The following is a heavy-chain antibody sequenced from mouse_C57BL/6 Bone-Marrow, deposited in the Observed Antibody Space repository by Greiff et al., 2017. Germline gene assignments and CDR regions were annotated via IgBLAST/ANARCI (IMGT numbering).Heavy chain of an antibody. D-gene: IGHD1-1*01. Sequence: VQLQQSGAELARPGASVKMSCKASGYTFTSYTMHWVKQRPGQGLEWIGYINPSSGYTKSNQKFKDKATLTADKSSSTAYMQLSNLTSEDSAVYYCARFFPYCGSSPYAMDYWGQGTSVTVSS. V-gene: IGHV1-4*01. CDR1: GYTFTSYT. J-gene: IGHJ4*01. CDR3: ARFFPYCGSSPYAMDY. CDR2: INPSSGYT.